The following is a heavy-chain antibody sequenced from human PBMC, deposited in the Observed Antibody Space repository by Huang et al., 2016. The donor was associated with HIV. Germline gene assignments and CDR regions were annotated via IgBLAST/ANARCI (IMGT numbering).Heavy chain of an antibody. CDR2: MNPNTGNT. Sequence: QVHLVQSGAEVKKPGASVKVSCKASGYTFTNYDLNWVRQAPGRGLEGMGGMNPNTGNTGFAQSFQGRVTMTRKTSITTDYMELTSLTSEDTAVYYCARSAYGDLDYWGLGTLVIVSS. CDR1: GYTFTNYD. V-gene: IGHV1-8*02. J-gene: IGHJ4*02. CDR3: ARSAYGDLDY. D-gene: IGHD4-17*01.